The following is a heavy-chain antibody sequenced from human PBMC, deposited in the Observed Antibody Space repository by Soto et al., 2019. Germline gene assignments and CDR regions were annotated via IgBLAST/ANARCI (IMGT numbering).Heavy chain of an antibody. D-gene: IGHD4-17*01. CDR3: ARGSPQNGDFDY. Sequence: SETLSLTCTVSGGSISSYYWSWIRQPPGKGLEWIGYIYYSGSTNYNPSLKSRVTISVDTSKNQFSLKLSSVTAADTAVYYCARGSPQNGDFDYWGQGTLVTVS. V-gene: IGHV4-59*08. CDR1: GGSISSYY. J-gene: IGHJ4*02. CDR2: IYYSGST.